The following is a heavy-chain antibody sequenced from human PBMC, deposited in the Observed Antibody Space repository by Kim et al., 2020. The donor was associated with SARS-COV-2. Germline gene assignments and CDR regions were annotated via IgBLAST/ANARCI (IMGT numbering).Heavy chain of an antibody. J-gene: IGHJ6*02. Sequence: ASVKVSCKASGYTFTGYYMHWVRRAPGQGLEWMGWINPNSGGPNYAQKFQGRVTMTRDTSISTAYMELSRLRSDDPAASSCPQDYYYAMDVWRPGSTVT. V-gene: IGHV1-2*02. CDR1: GYTFTGYY. CDR3: PQDYYYAMDV. CDR2: INPNSGGP.